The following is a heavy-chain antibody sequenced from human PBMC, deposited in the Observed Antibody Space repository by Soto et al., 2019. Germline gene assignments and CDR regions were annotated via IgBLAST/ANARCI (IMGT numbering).Heavy chain of an antibody. V-gene: IGHV1-46*01. J-gene: IGHJ4*02. CDR1: GYTFTSYY. D-gene: IGHD3-22*01. CDR3: ARDRIEDSSGYALGY. Sequence: GASVQVSCMASGYTFTSYYMHWVRQAPGQGLEWMGIINPSGGSTSYAQKFQGRVTMTRDTSTSTVYMELSSLRSEDTAVYYCARDRIEDSSGYALGYWGQGTLVTVSS. CDR2: INPSGGST.